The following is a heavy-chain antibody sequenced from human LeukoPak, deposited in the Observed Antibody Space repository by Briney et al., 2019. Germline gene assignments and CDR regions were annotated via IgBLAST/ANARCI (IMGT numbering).Heavy chain of an antibody. J-gene: IGHJ4*02. CDR2: IGTSSNNI. Sequence: GGSLRLSCAASGLTFSRYNMNWVRQAPGKGLEWVSSIGTSSNNIYYTDSVKGRFTISRDNAKNSLYLQVDSLRVEDSAVYFCASGTVGNYALDYWGQGTLVTVSS. CDR3: ASGTVGNYALDY. CDR1: GLTFSRYN. V-gene: IGHV3-21*01. D-gene: IGHD1-7*01.